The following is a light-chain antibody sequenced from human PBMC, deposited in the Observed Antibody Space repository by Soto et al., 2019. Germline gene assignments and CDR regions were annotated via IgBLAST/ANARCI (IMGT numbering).Light chain of an antibody. V-gene: IGLV2-14*01. CDR2: DVS. J-gene: IGLJ2*01. Sequence: QSALTQPASVSGSPGQSITISCTGTSSDVGGYNYVSWYQQHPGKAPKLMIYDVSNRPSAVSNRFSRSKSGNTASLTISGLQAEDEADYYCSSYTISSTPLVFGGGTKLTVL. CDR1: SSDVGGYNY. CDR3: SSYTISSTPLV.